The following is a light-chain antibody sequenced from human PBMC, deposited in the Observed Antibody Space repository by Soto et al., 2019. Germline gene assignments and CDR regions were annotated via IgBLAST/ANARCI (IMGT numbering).Light chain of an antibody. CDR3: QQSYSSPQT. J-gene: IGKJ1*01. Sequence: EIQITQYPSSLSASVEDRLIITCRSSQSIINHLNWYQQKPGKAPKLLIFAASSLQSGVPSRISGSRSGPDFTLTISSLQPEDFATYYCQQSYSSPQTFGQGTKVDI. V-gene: IGKV1-39*01. CDR2: AAS. CDR1: QSIINH.